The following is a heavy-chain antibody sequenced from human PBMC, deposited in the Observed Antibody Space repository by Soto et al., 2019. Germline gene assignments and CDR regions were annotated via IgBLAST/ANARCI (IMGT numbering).Heavy chain of an antibody. V-gene: IGHV4-39*01. CDR2: IYEGATP. J-gene: IGHJ4*02. D-gene: IGHD3-10*01. CDR3: ARRGSGHTFDY. Sequence: QLQLQESGPGLVKPSETLSLTCAVSGASISRTGFHWGWIRQPPGQGLEWIGSIYEGATPFYNSSLKSRVNISAATYKNHFSLNLRSVTAADTAVYYCARRGSGHTFDYWGQGTLVTVSS. CDR1: GASISRTGFH.